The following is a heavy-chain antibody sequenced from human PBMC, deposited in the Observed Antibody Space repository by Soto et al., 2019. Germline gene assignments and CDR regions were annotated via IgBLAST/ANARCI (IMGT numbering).Heavy chain of an antibody. Sequence: ASETLSLTCAVYGGSFSGYYWSWIRQPPGKGLEWIGEINHSGSTNYNPSLKSRVTISVDTSKNQFSLKLSSVTAADTAVHYCARVGGYCSGGSCLRYNYYYYGMDVWGQGTTVTVSS. CDR2: INHSGST. J-gene: IGHJ6*02. CDR1: GGSFSGYY. V-gene: IGHV4-34*01. D-gene: IGHD2-15*01. CDR3: ARVGGYCSGGSCLRYNYYYYGMDV.